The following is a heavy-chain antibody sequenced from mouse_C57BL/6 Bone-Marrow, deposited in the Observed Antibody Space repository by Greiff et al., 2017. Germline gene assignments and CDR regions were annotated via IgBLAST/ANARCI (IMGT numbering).Heavy chain of an antibody. V-gene: IGHV5-16*01. CDR3: ARDTLRLYGSRGFDV. CDR2: INYDGSST. Sequence: EVMLVESEGGLVQPGSSMKLSCTASGFTFSDYYMAWVRQVPEKGLEWVANINYDGSSTYYLDSLKSRFIISRDNAKNILYLQMSSLKSEDTATYYCARDTLRLYGSRGFDVWGTGTTVTVSS. CDR1: GFTFSDYY. J-gene: IGHJ1*03. D-gene: IGHD1-1*01.